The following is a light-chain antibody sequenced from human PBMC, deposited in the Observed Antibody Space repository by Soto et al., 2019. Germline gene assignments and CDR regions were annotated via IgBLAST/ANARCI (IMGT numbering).Light chain of an antibody. CDR1: QNINNW. CDR2: DAS. CDR3: QHMRT. V-gene: IGKV1-5*01. J-gene: IGKJ1*01. Sequence: DIQMTQSPSTLSASIGDRVTITCRASQNINNWIAWYQQKPGKAPKFLIYDASTLESGVPLRFSGSGFGTEFSLTLRSLQPDDFGSYYCQHMRTFGQGTKVEMK.